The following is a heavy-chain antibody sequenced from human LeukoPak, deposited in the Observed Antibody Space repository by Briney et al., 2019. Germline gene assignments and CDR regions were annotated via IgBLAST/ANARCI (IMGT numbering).Heavy chain of an antibody. Sequence: SGGSLRLSCAASGFTFSSYSMNWVRQAPGKGLEWVSTISGSGDSTYYADSVKGRFTISRDNSRNTLYLQMSSLRADDTAVYYCAKAHDSSGSWGQGTLVTVSS. CDR3: AKAHDSSGS. CDR2: ISGSGDST. J-gene: IGHJ5*02. D-gene: IGHD3-22*01. CDR1: GFTFSSYS. V-gene: IGHV3-23*01.